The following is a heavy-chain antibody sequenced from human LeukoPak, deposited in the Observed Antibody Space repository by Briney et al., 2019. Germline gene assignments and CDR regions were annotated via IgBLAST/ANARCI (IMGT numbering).Heavy chain of an antibody. CDR3: ARHCCSGPAKRVFDI. D-gene: IGHD2-15*01. CDR2: ISYSGNT. Sequence: SETLSLTCTASGGSIISSDYHWGWVRQPPGKGLEWIGTISYSGNTDYNPSLRSRVTISVDTSNNQFSLRLGSVTAADTAVYHCARHCCSGPAKRVFDIWGQGTMVTVSS. CDR1: GGSIISSDYH. V-gene: IGHV4-39*01. J-gene: IGHJ3*02.